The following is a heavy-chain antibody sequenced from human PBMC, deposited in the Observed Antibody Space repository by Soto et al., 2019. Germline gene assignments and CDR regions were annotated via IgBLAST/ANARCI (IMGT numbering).Heavy chain of an antibody. CDR3: XXXXXXXXXXXYYMDV. Sequence: QVQLVESGGGLVKPGGSLRLSCAASGFTFSDYYMSWIRQAPGKGLEWVSYISSSGSTIYYADSVKGRFTISRDNAKXXXXXXXXXXXXXXXXXXXXXXXXXXXXXXXYYMDVGGKGTTVTVSS. J-gene: IGHJ6*03. CDR1: GFTFSDYY. CDR2: ISSSGSTI. V-gene: IGHV3-11*01.